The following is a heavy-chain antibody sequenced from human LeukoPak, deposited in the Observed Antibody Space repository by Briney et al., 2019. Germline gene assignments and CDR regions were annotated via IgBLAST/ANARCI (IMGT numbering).Heavy chain of an antibody. CDR2: MNPNSGNT. D-gene: IGHD3-10*01. J-gene: IGHJ2*01. CDR3: ATDYYGSGSSQMGWYFDL. V-gene: IGHV1-8*03. CDR1: GYTFTSYD. Sequence: ASVKVSCKASGYTFTSYDINWVRQATGQGLEWMGWMNPNSGNTGYARKFQGRVTITRNTSISTAYMELSSLRSEDTAVYYCATDYYGSGSSQMGWYFDLWGRGTLVTVSS.